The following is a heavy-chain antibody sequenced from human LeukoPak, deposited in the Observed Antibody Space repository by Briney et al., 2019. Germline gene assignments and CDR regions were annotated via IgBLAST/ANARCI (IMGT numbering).Heavy chain of an antibody. Sequence: SGTLSLTCAVSGGSISSSNWWSWVRQPPGKGLEWIGEIYHSGSTNYNPSLKSRVTISIDTSKNQFSLKLSSVTAADTAVYYCARNRYGDYVLDYWGQGTLVTVSS. D-gene: IGHD4-17*01. J-gene: IGHJ4*02. V-gene: IGHV4-4*02. CDR1: GGSISSSNW. CDR2: IYHSGST. CDR3: ARNRYGDYVLDY.